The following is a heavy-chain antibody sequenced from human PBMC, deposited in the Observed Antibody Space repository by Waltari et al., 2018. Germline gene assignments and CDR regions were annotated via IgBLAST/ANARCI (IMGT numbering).Heavy chain of an antibody. CDR1: GFSFSTYW. J-gene: IGHJ6*02. D-gene: IGHD3-16*01. Sequence: EVQLVESGGGLVQPGGSVRLSCAASGFSFSTYWGTWARQAPGEGLVWVSRSKSDWSTTAYADSVKGRLTTSRDNAKNTLYLQMNSLRADDTAVYYCVRSAFLDVWGQGTTVTVSS. V-gene: IGHV3-74*01. CDR3: VRSAFLDV. CDR2: SKSDWSTT.